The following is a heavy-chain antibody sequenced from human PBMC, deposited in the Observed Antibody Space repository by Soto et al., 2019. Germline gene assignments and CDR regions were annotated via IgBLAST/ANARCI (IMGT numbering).Heavy chain of an antibody. Sequence: QVQLVQSGAEVKKPGSSVKVSCKTSGVSFNNNGIGWVRQAPGHGLEWMGGVSPPFRTSNYARKFQVRISITGAASTGTVNMELSSLTSEDTAQYYCARVLYYGSGSDSPYGMDVWGQGTTVTVSS. CDR1: GVSFNNNG. CDR2: VSPPFRTS. D-gene: IGHD3-10*01. V-gene: IGHV1-69*01. J-gene: IGHJ6*02. CDR3: ARVLYYGSGSDSPYGMDV.